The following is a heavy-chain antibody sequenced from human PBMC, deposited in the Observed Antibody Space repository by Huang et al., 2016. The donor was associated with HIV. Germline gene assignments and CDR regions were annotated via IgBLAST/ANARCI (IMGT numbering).Heavy chain of an antibody. J-gene: IGHJ6*03. D-gene: IGHD3-3*01. Sequence: QVQLVQSGAEVKKPGASVKVSCEASNYNFGSHGISWVRQAPGQGLEWMGLISGYNGDTKDAQKFQGRVTMTRGASTRTAYMELTSLRFDDTAVYYCARSGFGVVITTTLDYYYMDVWGTGTTVTVSS. CDR3: ARSGFGVVITTTLDYYYMDV. CDR1: NYNFGSHG. V-gene: IGHV1-18*01. CDR2: ISGYNGDT.